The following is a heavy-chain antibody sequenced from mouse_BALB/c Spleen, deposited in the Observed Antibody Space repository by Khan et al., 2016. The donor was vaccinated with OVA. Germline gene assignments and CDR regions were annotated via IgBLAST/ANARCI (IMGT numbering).Heavy chain of an antibody. D-gene: IGHD1-1*01. CDR1: GYTFINYW. CDR3: ARRGLRWDFDY. V-gene: IGHV1-7*01. J-gene: IGHJ2*01. Sequence: QVQLQQSGAELAKPGASVKMSCKASGYTFINYWILWVKQRPGQGLEWIGYINPSTGYTEYNQNFKDKATLTADKSSSTAYMQLHSLTSEDSAVYYGARRGLRWDFDYWGQGTTLTVSS. CDR2: INPSTGYT.